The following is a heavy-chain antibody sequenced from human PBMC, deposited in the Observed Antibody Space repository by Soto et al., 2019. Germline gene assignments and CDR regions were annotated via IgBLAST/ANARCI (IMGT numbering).Heavy chain of an antibody. Sequence: QVQLVESGGGVVQPGRSLRLSCAASGFTFSSYAMHWVRQAPGKGLEWVAVISYDGSNKYYADSVKGRFTISRDNSKNTLYLQMNSLRAEDTAVYYCARDPWSKVYYYGMDVWGQGTTVTVS. CDR1: GFTFSSYA. J-gene: IGHJ6*02. D-gene: IGHD2-8*01. CDR2: ISYDGSNK. V-gene: IGHV3-30-3*01. CDR3: ARDPWSKVYYYGMDV.